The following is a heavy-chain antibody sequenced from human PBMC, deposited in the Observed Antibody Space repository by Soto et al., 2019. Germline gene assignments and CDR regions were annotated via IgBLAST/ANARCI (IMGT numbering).Heavy chain of an antibody. CDR1: GGTFSSYA. V-gene: IGHV1-69*13. CDR2: IIPIFGTA. D-gene: IGHD3-22*01. CDR3: ASPSYHPAPHYYDSSGYLYYFDY. Sequence: ASVKVSCKASGGTFSSYAISWVRQAPGQGLEWMGGIIPIFGTANYAQKFQGRVTITADESTSTAYMELGSLRSEDTAVYYCASPSYHPAPHYYDSSGYLYYFDYWGQGTLVTVSS. J-gene: IGHJ4*02.